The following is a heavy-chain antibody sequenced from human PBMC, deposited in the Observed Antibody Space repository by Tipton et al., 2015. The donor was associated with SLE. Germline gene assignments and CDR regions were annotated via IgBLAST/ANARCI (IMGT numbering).Heavy chain of an antibody. J-gene: IGHJ4*02. Sequence: TLSLTCAVYGGSFSRYYWSWIRQPPGKGLEWIGEINHTGATDYNPSLKSRVTISVDTSKNQFSLKLSSVTAADTAVYYCAREGGSYTAFDYWGQGTLVTVSS. CDR2: INHTGAT. CDR3: AREGGSYTAFDY. D-gene: IGHD1-26*01. CDR1: GGSFSRYY. V-gene: IGHV4-34*01.